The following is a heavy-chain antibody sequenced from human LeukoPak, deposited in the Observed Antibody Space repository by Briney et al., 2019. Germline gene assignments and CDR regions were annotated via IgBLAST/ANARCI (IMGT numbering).Heavy chain of an antibody. J-gene: IGHJ4*02. CDR2: IRGNRFYGGTT. CDR3: VRFSGAPDY. CDR1: GFIFGDYA. V-gene: IGHV3-49*03. D-gene: IGHD7-27*01. Sequence: GGSLTLACTASGFIFGDYAVSWFRQAPGEGPEWVSFIRGNRFYGGTTEYAASVKGRFTISRDDSKSVAYLQMNSLRTEDTAVYYCVRFSGAPDYWGQGTLVTVSS.